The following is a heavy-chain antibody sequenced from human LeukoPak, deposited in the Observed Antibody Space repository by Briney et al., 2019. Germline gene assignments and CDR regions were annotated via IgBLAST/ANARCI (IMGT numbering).Heavy chain of an antibody. V-gene: IGHV3-33*01. J-gene: IGHJ4*02. CDR3: ARHIWKGSCRSTSCSSLDY. Sequence: GGSLRLSCAASGFTFSNYGMEWVRQAPGKGLEWVALIWNDGNNKHYADSVKGRFSISRDNSKNTLYLQMNSLRAEDTAVYYCARHIWKGSCRSTSCSSLDYWGQGTPVTVSS. CDR1: GFTFSNYG. D-gene: IGHD2-2*01. CDR2: IWNDGNNK.